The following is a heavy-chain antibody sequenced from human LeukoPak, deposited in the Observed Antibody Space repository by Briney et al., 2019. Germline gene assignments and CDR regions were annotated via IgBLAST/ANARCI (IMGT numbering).Heavy chain of an antibody. CDR3: AKDAGYSSSWYMGNYYYYYMDV. V-gene: IGHV3-23*01. CDR1: GFTFSSYA. CDR2: ISGSGGST. J-gene: IGHJ6*03. D-gene: IGHD6-13*01. Sequence: GGSLSLSCAASGFTFSSYAMSWVRQAPGKGLEWVSAISGSGGSTYYADSVKGRFTISRDNSKNTLYLQMNSLRAEDTAVYYCAKDAGYSSSWYMGNYYYYYMDVWGKGTTVTVSS.